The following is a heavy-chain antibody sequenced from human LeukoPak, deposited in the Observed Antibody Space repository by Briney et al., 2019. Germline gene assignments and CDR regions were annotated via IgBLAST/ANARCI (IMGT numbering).Heavy chain of an antibody. Sequence: GASVKVSCKASGYTFTGYYMHWVRQAPGQGLEWMGWINPNSGGTNYAQKFQGRVTMTRDTSISTAYMELSRLRSDDTAVYYCATEKLLWFGPSQYYFDYWGQGTLVTVSS. V-gene: IGHV1-2*02. CDR3: ATEKLLWFGPSQYYFDY. J-gene: IGHJ4*02. D-gene: IGHD3-10*01. CDR1: GYTFTGYY. CDR2: INPNSGGT.